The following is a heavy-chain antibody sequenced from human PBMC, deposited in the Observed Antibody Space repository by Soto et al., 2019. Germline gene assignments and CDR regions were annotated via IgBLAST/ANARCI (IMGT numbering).Heavy chain of an antibody. CDR2: TYFRSKWYN. CDR3: AKGDNLGPKTGYAFDP. J-gene: IGHJ5*02. Sequence: PSQTLSITCTISGDSVSSNTAPWNWIRQSPSRGLEWLGRTYFRSKWYNDYAVSVKSRIIINPDTSNNQFSLQLNSVTPEDTAVYFCAKGDNLGPKTGYAFDPWGQG. CDR1: GDSVSSNTAP. D-gene: IGHD5-12*01. V-gene: IGHV6-1*01.